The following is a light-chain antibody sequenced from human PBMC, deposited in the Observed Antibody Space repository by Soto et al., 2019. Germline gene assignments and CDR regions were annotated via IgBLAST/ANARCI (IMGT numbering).Light chain of an antibody. V-gene: IGLV2-14*01. J-gene: IGLJ1*01. CDR2: DVS. CDR1: SSDVGGYNY. Sequence: QSVLTQPASVSGSPGQSITISCTGTSSDVGGYNYVSWYQQHPGKAPKLMIYDVSNRPSGVSNRFSGSKSGNTASLTISGLQSDDEADYYCSSYTSSSTSRVFGPGTKLTVL. CDR3: SSYTSSSTSRV.